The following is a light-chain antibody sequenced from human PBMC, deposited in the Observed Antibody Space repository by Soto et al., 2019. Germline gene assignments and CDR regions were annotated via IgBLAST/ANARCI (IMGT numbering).Light chain of an antibody. CDR2: DVS. V-gene: IGLV2-11*01. J-gene: IGLJ2*01. CDR3: CSYAGSYTLRVV. CDR1: SSDVGGYNY. Sequence: QSALTQPRSVSGSPGQSVTISCTGTSSDVGGYNYVSWYQQHPGKAPKLMIYDVSKRPSGVPDRFSGSKSGNTASLTISGLQAEDEADYYCCSYAGSYTLRVVFGGGTKLTGL.